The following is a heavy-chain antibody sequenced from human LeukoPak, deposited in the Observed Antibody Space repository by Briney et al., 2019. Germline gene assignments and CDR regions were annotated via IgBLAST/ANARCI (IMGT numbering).Heavy chain of an antibody. CDR3: VRHTDYWFDS. D-gene: IGHD2-21*02. CDR1: GYSFTSYW. Sequence: GESLKISCKGSGYSFTSYWIGWVRQMPGKGLEWMGIIYPGDSDIRYSPSFQGQVTISADKSITTAYLQWSSLKASDTAMCYCVRHTDYWFDSWGQGTLVTVSS. CDR2: IYPGDSDI. V-gene: IGHV5-51*01. J-gene: IGHJ5*01.